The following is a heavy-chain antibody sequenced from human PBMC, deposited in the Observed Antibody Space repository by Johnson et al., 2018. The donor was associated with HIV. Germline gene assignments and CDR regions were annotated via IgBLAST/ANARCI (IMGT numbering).Heavy chain of an antibody. CDR2: FNNDGNTT. CDR1: GFAFNNYW. Sequence: VQPGGSLRLSCAASGFAFNNYWMHWVRQAPGKGLVWVSRFNNDGNTTTYADSVKGRFTISRDNAKNTLYLQMDSLRAEDTAVYYCAKDKDAFDIWGQGTMVTVSS. V-gene: IGHV3-74*01. CDR3: AKDKDAFDI. J-gene: IGHJ3*02.